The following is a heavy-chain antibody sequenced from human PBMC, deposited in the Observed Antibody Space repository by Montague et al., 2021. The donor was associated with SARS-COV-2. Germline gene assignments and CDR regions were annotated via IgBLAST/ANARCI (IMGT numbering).Heavy chain of an antibody. D-gene: IGHD3-10*01. CDR1: GGSVSSSPYY. CDR3: ASSYYYGSGTYVYSYYMDV. CDR2: ISYSGRT. J-gene: IGHJ6*03. V-gene: IGHV4-39*01. Sequence: SETLSLTCTVSGGSVSSSPYYWGWIRQPPGRGLEWVGSISYSGRTYFSPPLKSRLTISVDSSENQFSLRLSSVTAADTAVYYCASSYYYGSGTYVYSYYMDVWGKGTTVTVSS.